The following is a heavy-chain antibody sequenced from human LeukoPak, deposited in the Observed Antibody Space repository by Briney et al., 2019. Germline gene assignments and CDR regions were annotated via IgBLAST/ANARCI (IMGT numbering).Heavy chain of an antibody. D-gene: IGHD3-10*01. Sequence: SETLSLTCTVSGGSVSSGSYYWSWIRQPPGKGLERIGYIYYSGSTNYNPSLKSRATISVDTSKNQFSLKLSSVTAADTAVYYCAREPYGSGSYYFDYWGQGTLVTVSS. CDR1: GGSVSSGSYY. V-gene: IGHV4-61*01. CDR2: IYYSGST. CDR3: AREPYGSGSYYFDY. J-gene: IGHJ4*02.